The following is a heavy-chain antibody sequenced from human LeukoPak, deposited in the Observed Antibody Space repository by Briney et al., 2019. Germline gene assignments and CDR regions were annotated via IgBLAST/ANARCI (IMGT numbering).Heavy chain of an antibody. V-gene: IGHV1-18*01. CDR3: ARDLSEMATIPFYY. D-gene: IGHD5-24*01. Sequence: ASVKVSCKASGYTFTSYGISWVRQAPGQGLEWMGWISAYNSNTNYAQKLQGRVTMTTDTSTSTAYMALRSLRSDDTAVYYCARDLSEMATIPFYYCGQGTLVTVSS. CDR1: GYTFTSYG. J-gene: IGHJ4*02. CDR2: ISAYNSNT.